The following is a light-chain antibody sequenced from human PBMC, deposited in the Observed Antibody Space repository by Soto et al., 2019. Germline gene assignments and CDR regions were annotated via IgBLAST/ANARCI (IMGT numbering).Light chain of an antibody. CDR3: QVWDSSSAHEV. Sequence: SYELTQPPSVSVAPGKTARITCGGNNIGSKSVHWYQQKPGQAPVMVIYYDSDRPSGIPERFSGSNSGNTATLTISRVEAGDEADYYCQVWDSSSAHEVFGGGTKVTVL. V-gene: IGLV3-21*04. CDR2: YDS. J-gene: IGLJ3*02. CDR1: NIGSKS.